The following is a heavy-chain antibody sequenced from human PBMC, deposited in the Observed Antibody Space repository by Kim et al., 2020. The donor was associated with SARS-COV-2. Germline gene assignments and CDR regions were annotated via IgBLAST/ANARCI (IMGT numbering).Heavy chain of an antibody. D-gene: IGHD2-21*01. CDR3: ARVPAYRGRKSGVPFDY. CDR1: GGSVSSGSYY. Sequence: SETLSLTCTVSGGSVSSGSYYWSWIRQPPGKGLEWIGYIYYSGSTNYNPSLKSRVTISVDTSKNQFSLKLSSVTAADTAVYYCARVPAYRGRKSGVPFDYWGQGTLVTVSS. CDR2: IYYSGST. J-gene: IGHJ4*02. V-gene: IGHV4-61*01.